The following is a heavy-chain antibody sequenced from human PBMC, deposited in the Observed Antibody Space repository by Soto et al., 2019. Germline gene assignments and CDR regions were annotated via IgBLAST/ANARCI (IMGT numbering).Heavy chain of an antibody. Sequence: GGSLRLSCAASGFTFSSYAMSWVRQAPGKGLEWVSAISGSGGSTYYADSVKGRFTISRDNSKNTLYLQMNSLRAEDTAVYYCAKAYRSSPPPPVKVGYWGQGTLVTVSS. CDR1: GFTFSSYA. J-gene: IGHJ4*02. V-gene: IGHV3-23*01. CDR2: ISGSGGST. D-gene: IGHD6-13*01. CDR3: AKAYRSSPPPPVKVGY.